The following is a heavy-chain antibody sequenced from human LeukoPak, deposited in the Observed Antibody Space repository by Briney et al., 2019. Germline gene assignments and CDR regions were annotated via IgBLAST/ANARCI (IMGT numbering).Heavy chain of an antibody. CDR1: GFTFSSYG. Sequence: GGSLRLSCAASGFTFSSYGMHWVRQAPGKGLEWVAVISSDGSNKYYADSVKGRFTISRDNPKNTLYLQINSLRAEDTAVYYCAKEDYYDSSGYYLNYAFDIWGQGTMVTVSS. D-gene: IGHD3-22*01. CDR3: AKEDYYDSSGYYLNYAFDI. V-gene: IGHV3-30*18. CDR2: ISSDGSNK. J-gene: IGHJ3*02.